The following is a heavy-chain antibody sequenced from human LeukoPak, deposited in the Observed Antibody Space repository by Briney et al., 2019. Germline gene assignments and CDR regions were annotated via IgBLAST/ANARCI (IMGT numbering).Heavy chain of an antibody. J-gene: IGHJ4*02. Sequence: PGGSLRLSCAASGFTFNTYGMSWVRQAPGKGLKWVSGISGSGGATYYADSVKGRFTISRDDPHNTLYLQMNSLRAEDTAVYFCARGGVDYYGSGTYYLMYYFDYWGQGALVTVSS. D-gene: IGHD3-10*01. V-gene: IGHV3-23*01. CDR1: GFTFNTYG. CDR3: ARGGVDYYGSGTYYLMYYFDY. CDR2: ISGSGGAT.